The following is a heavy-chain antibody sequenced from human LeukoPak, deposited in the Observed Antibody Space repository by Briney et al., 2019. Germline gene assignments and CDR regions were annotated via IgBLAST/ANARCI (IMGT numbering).Heavy chain of an antibody. Sequence: PSETLSLTCTVSGGSISSSSYYWGWIRQPPGKGLEWIGSIYYSGSTYYNPSLKSRVTISVDTSKNQLSLKLSSVTAADTAVYYCARLGTNYFDYWGQGTLVTVSS. CDR1: GGSISSSSYY. CDR2: IYYSGST. J-gene: IGHJ4*02. V-gene: IGHV4-39*01. CDR3: ARLGTNYFDY.